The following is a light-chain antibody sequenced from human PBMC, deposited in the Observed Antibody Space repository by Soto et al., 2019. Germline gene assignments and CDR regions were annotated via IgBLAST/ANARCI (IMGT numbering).Light chain of an antibody. CDR1: QSISSN. CDR3: QRSYSTPYP. V-gene: IGKV1-39*01. Sequence: DIQMTQSPSSLSASVGDRVTITCRASQSISSNLNWYQHKLGKAPKLLMYAASSLQSGVPSRFRGSGSGTDFTLTISRLQTEDFATYFCQRSYSTPYPFGQGTKREIK. J-gene: IGKJ2*01. CDR2: AAS.